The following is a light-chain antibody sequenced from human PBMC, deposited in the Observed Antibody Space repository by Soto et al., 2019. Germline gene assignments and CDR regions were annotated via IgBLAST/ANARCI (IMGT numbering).Light chain of an antibody. CDR3: QVWDISTVV. Sequence: SYELTQPLSVSVALGQTARITCGGNNIGSKNVHWYQQKPGQAPVLVIYRDSNRPSGIPERFSSSNSGNTATLTISRAQAGDEADYYCQVWDISTVVFGGGTKLTVL. J-gene: IGLJ2*01. V-gene: IGLV3-9*01. CDR1: NIGSKN. CDR2: RDS.